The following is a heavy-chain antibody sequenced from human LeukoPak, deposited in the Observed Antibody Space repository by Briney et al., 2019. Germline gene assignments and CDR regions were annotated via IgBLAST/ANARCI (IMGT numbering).Heavy chain of an antibody. CDR3: VKDRDFWSGLDV. CDR1: GFFFDDYG. V-gene: IGHV3-9*01. Sequence: PGGSPRLSCVASGFFFDDYGMHWVRQVPGKGLEWVSGISRQSRTRKYADSVRGRFTISRDNAKNSLYLQMNSLKLEDTALYYCVKDRDFWSGLDVWGQGTMVTVS. CDR2: ISRQSRTR. J-gene: IGHJ6*02. D-gene: IGHD3-3*01.